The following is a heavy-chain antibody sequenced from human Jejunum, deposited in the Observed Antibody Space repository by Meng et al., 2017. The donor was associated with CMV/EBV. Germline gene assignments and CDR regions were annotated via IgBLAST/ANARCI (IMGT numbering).Heavy chain of an antibody. Sequence: GQVEEWGAGLVKPSEALALTCAVYGGSFSGYYWSWIRQAPGKGLEWIGRIFTTGSTNYHPSLKSRVTMSVDTSKNQISLRLTSVTAADTAIYYCVRETDMTVGPHFDYWGQGALVTVSS. J-gene: IGHJ4*02. V-gene: IGHV4-59*10. CDR1: GGSFSGYY. D-gene: IGHD3-22*01. CDR3: VRETDMTVGPHFDY. CDR2: IFTTGST.